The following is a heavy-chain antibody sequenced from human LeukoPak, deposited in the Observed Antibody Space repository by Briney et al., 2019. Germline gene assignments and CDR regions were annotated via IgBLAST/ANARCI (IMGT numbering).Heavy chain of an antibody. CDR2: INPNSGGT. V-gene: IGHV1-2*02. D-gene: IGHD2-2*01. Sequence: ASVKVSCKASGYTFTGYYMHWVRQAPGQGLEWMGWINPNSGGTNYAQKFQGRVTMTRDTSISTAYMELSRLRSDDTAVYYFARGGYCSSTSCSDFDYWGQGTLVTVSS. J-gene: IGHJ4*02. CDR1: GYTFTGYY. CDR3: ARGGYCSSTSCSDFDY.